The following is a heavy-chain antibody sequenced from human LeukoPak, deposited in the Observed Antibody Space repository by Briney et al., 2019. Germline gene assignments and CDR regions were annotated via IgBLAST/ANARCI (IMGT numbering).Heavy chain of an antibody. CDR3: ARRPGSTRYYYGLDV. D-gene: IGHD3-10*01. J-gene: IGHJ6*02. CDR1: GVTVSSNY. Sequence: GGSLRLSCAASGVTVSSNYMTWVRQAPGKGLEWVSVIYGGGSTYYADSVKGRFTISRDNSKNTLYLQMNSLRAEDTAVYYCARRPGSTRYYYGLDVWGQGTTVTVSS. V-gene: IGHV3-53*01. CDR2: IYGGGST.